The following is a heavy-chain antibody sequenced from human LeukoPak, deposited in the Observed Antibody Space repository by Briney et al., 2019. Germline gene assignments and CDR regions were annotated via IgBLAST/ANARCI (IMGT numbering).Heavy chain of an antibody. CDR1: GFTFGDYA. V-gene: IGHV3-49*03. CDR3: TRDRGAYNLYDY. J-gene: IGHJ4*02. D-gene: IGHD1-1*01. CDR2: IRSKAYGETA. Sequence: GGSLRRSCTASGFTFGDYAMSWIRQAPGKGPEWVGFIRSKAYGETADYAASVKGRFTISRDDSKAIAYLQMNSLKTEDTAVYHCTRDRGAYNLYDYWGQGTLVTVSS.